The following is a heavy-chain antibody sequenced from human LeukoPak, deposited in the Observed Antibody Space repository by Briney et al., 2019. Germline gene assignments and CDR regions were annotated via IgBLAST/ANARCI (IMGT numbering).Heavy chain of an antibody. CDR3: AGGPSRHSTGWYYFDY. J-gene: IGHJ4*02. Sequence: ASVKVSCKASGYRFTGYYLHWVRQAPGQGLEWMGWINPNSGDTNSAQKFQGRVTMTRDTSISTVYMGLSRLRSDDTAVYYCAGGPSRHSTGWYYFDYWGQGTLVTVSS. V-gene: IGHV1-2*02. D-gene: IGHD6-19*01. CDR1: GYRFTGYY. CDR2: INPNSGDT.